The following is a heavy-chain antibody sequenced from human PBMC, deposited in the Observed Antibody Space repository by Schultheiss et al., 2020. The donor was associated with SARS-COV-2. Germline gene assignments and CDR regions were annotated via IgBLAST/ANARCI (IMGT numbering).Heavy chain of an antibody. D-gene: IGHD6-19*01. V-gene: IGHV3-30*03. CDR2: ISYDGSNK. CDR3: ARGTQWLYDY. CDR1: GFTFSDYY. Sequence: GGSLRLSCAASGFTFSDYYMSWIRQAPGKGLEWVAVISYDGSNKYYPGSVKGRFTISRENAKNSLYLQMNSLRAEDTAVYYCARGTQWLYDYWGQGTLVTVSS. J-gene: IGHJ4*02.